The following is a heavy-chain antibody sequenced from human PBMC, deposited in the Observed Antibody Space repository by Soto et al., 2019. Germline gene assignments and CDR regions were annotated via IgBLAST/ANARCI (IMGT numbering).Heavy chain of an antibody. J-gene: IGHJ4*02. CDR3: AKDVSHNFDY. Sequence: QVQLVGSGGGVVQPGRSLRLSCAASGFTFSHYAMHWVRQAPGKGLEWVALMSYDGSNEYYADSVKGRFTITRDNSKNKLYLQMTSMRAEDTAVYYCAKDVSHNFDYWGQGTLVTVSS. CDR2: MSYDGSNE. V-gene: IGHV3-30*18. CDR1: GFTFSHYA.